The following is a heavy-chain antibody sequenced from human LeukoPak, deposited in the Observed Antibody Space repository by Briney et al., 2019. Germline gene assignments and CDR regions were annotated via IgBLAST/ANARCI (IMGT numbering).Heavy chain of an antibody. Sequence: SETLSLTCTVPGVSISSYYWSWIRQPPGKGLEWIGRIYTSGSTNYNPSLKSRVTISLDTSKNQFSLKLSSVTAADTAVYFCARATNPVFGSYYFDYWGQGTLVTVSS. CDR1: GVSISSYY. D-gene: IGHD3-10*01. CDR2: IYTSGST. CDR3: ARATNPVFGSYYFDY. V-gene: IGHV4-4*08. J-gene: IGHJ4*02.